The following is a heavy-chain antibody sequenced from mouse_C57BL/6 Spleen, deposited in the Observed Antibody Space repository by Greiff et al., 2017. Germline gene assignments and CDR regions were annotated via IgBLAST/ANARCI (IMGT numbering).Heavy chain of an antibody. CDR2: IRYDGSN. D-gene: IGHD2-4*01. Sequence: EVQRVESGPGLVKPSPSLSLTCSVTGYSITSGYYWNWIRQFPGNKLEWMGYIRYDGSNKYNPSLKNRISITRDTSKNQFFLTLNSLTTEDTATYYCARIYYDYDGYYYDYKGQGTTLTVSS. J-gene: IGHJ2*01. CDR1: GYSITSGYY. V-gene: IGHV3-6*01. CDR3: ARIYYDYDGYYYDY.